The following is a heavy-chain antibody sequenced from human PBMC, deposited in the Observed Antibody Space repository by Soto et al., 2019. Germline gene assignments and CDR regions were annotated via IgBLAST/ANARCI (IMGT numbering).Heavy chain of an antibody. J-gene: IGHJ4*02. V-gene: IGHV2-5*02. CDR1: GFSLSTSGVG. CDR2: IYWDDDK. Sequence: QITLKESGPTLVKPTQTLTLTCTFSGFSLSTSGVGVGWIRQPPGKALEWLAVIYWDDDKRYSPSLKSRLTITKDTSKTQVVLIMTNMDPVDTATYYCAHSYGDSFDYWGQGTLVTVSS. CDR3: AHSYGDSFDY. D-gene: IGHD4-17*01.